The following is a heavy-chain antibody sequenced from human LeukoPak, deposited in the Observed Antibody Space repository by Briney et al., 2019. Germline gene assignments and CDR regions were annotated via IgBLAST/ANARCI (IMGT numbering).Heavy chain of an antibody. CDR3: AKRGVVIRVILVGFHKEAYYFDS. V-gene: IGHV3-23*01. Sequence: GGSLTLSCAVSGITLSNYGMGWVRQAPGKGLEWVAGISGSGGSTNYADSVKGRFTISRDNPKNTLFLQMNSLRAEDTAVYFCAKRGVVIRVILVGFHKEAYYFDSWGQGALVTVSS. J-gene: IGHJ4*02. CDR1: GITLSNYG. CDR2: ISGSGGST. D-gene: IGHD3-22*01.